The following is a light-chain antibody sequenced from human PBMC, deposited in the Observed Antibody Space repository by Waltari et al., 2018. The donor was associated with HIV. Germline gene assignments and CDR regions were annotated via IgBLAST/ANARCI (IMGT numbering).Light chain of an antibody. Sequence: QSALTQPASVSGFPGQSINISCTGISTDSRFNQHVSWYQQHPGTVPRLIIYNINSRPSGVSDHFSGSRSGNSASLTISGLQSGDEAHYYCASNRFDDTLMFGGGTKLTVL. J-gene: IGLJ3*02. CDR3: ASNRFDDTLM. CDR2: NIN. CDR1: STDSRFNQH. V-gene: IGLV2-14*03.